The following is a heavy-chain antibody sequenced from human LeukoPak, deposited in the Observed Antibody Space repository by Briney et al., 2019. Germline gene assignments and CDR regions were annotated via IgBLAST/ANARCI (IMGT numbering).Heavy chain of an antibody. CDR3: AKAHYSGNYPYFDY. D-gene: IGHD1-26*01. CDR1: GFTFSDHP. CDR2: ISGSANT. V-gene: IGHV3-23*01. Sequence: GGSLRLSCAASGFTFSDHPMNWVRQAPGKGQEWVSSISGSANTRYADSVKGRFTVTRDNSKNSLYLQMNSPRVEDTAVYYCAKAHYSGNYPYFDYWGQGTLVTVSS. J-gene: IGHJ4*02.